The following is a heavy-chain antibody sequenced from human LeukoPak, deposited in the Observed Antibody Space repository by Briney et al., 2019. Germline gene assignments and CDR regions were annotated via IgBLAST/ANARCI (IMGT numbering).Heavy chain of an antibody. J-gene: IGHJ4*02. CDR3: ARVRVAGGVDY. V-gene: IGHV3-48*01. D-gene: IGHD3-16*01. CDR1: GFTFSSYG. Sequence: PGRSLRLSCAASGFTFSSYGMHWVRQAPGKGLEWVSYISSSSSTIYYADSVKGRFTISRDNAKNSLYLQMNSLRAEDTAVYYCARVRVAGGVDYWGQGTLVTVSS. CDR2: ISSSSSTI.